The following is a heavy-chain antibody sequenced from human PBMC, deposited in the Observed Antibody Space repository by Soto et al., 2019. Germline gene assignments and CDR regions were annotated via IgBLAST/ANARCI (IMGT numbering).Heavy chain of an antibody. D-gene: IGHD1-20*01. J-gene: IGHJ4*01. V-gene: IGHV1-8*02. CDR1: GYNFNTYD. CDR2: MSPSSGNT. Sequence: QVQLVQSGAEVEKPGASVKVSCQASGYNFNTYDINWVRQATGQGLEWMGWMSPSSGNTGYAKKCQGRVTMTRDSSGSTAYMELNSLTADDTAVSYYAPGITQGYEYWGQEPRSPSL. CDR3: APGITQGYEY.